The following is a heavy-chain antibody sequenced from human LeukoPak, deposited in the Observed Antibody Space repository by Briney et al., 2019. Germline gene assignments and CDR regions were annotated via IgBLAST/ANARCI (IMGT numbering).Heavy chain of an antibody. Sequence: GGSLRLSCAASGFTFSSYSMNWVRQAPGKGLEWVSSISSSSSSYIYYADSVKGRFTISRDNAKNSLYLQMNSLRAEDTAVYYCARGQTLYVWGSYRRGYYFDYWGQGTLVTVSS. CDR3: ARGQTLYVWGSYRRGYYFDY. D-gene: IGHD3-16*02. CDR1: GFTFSSYS. CDR2: ISSSSSSYI. V-gene: IGHV3-21*01. J-gene: IGHJ4*02.